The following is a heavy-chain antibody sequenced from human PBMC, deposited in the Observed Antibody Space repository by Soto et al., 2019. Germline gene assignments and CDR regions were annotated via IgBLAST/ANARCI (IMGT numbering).Heavy chain of an antibody. D-gene: IGHD3-10*01. Sequence: QVQLVESGGGVVQPGRSLRLSCAASGFTFSSYAMHWVRQAPGKGLEWVAVISYDGSNKYYADSVKGRFTISRDNSKNTLYLQMNSLRAEDTAVYYCARPSSLLWFGELGLDVWGQGTTVTVSS. J-gene: IGHJ6*02. V-gene: IGHV3-30-3*01. CDR3: ARPSSLLWFGELGLDV. CDR1: GFTFSSYA. CDR2: ISYDGSNK.